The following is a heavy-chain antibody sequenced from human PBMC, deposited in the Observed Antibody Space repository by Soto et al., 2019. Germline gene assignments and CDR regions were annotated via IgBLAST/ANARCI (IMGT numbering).Heavy chain of an antibody. CDR3: ARRAFYYGMDV. J-gene: IGHJ6*02. CDR2: INHSGST. CDR1: GGSFSGYY. V-gene: IGHV4-34*01. Sequence: SETLSLTCAVYGGSFSGYYWIWIRQPPGKGLEWIGEINHSGSTNYNPSLKSRVTISVDTSKNQFSLKLSSVTAADTAVYYCARRAFYYGMDVWGQGTTVTVSS.